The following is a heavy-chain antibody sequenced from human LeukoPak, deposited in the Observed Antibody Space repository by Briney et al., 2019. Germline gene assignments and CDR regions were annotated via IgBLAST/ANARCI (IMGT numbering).Heavy chain of an antibody. J-gene: IGHJ4*02. D-gene: IGHD2-2*01. CDR1: GFTFDDYG. CDR3: AKSGCSSTTCSGGRHYFDY. V-gene: IGHV3-23*01. CDR2: ISGSGGST. Sequence: GGSLRLSCAASGFTFDDYGMSWVRQAPGKGLEWVSGISGSGGSTYYADSVKGRFTISRDNSKNTLYLQMNSLRAEDTAVYYCAKSGCSSTTCSGGRHYFDYWGQGTLVTVSS.